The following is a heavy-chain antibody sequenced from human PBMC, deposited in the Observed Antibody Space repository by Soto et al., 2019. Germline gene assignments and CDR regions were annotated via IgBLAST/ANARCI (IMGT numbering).Heavy chain of an antibody. CDR1: GFTFSSYG. V-gene: IGHV3-33*01. J-gene: IGHJ4*02. CDR2: IWYDGSNK. D-gene: IGHD5-18*01. CDR3: ARSGTAMVKRGGKPYYFDY. Sequence: QVQLVESGGGVVQPGRSLRLSCAASGFTFSSYGMHWVRQAPGKGLEWVAVIWYDGSNKYYADSVKGRFTISRDNSKNPLYLQMNSLRAEDTAVYYCARSGTAMVKRGGKPYYFDYWGQGTLVTISS.